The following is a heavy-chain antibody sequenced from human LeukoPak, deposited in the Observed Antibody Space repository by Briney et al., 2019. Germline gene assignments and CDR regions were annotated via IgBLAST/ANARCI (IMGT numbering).Heavy chain of an antibody. J-gene: IGHJ4*02. D-gene: IGHD2-15*01. CDR1: GYTFTSYY. V-gene: IGHV1-46*01. CDR3: AREGCSGGSCYSRPIDY. Sequence: ASVKVSCKASGYTFTSYYMHWVRQAPGQGLEWMGIINPSGGSTSYAQKFQGRVTMTRDTSTSTVYMELRSLRSDDTAVYYCAREGCSGGSCYSRPIDYWGQGTLVTVSS. CDR2: INPSGGST.